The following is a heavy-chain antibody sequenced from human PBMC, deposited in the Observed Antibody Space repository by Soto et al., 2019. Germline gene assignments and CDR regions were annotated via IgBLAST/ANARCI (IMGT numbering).Heavy chain of an antibody. CDR2: ISGSSSYI. V-gene: IGHV3-21*01. Sequence: GGSLRLSCAASGFTFSSYTMNWVRQAPGKGLEWVSSISGSSSYIYYADSVKGRFTISRDNAKNSLYLQMNSLRAEDTAVYYCARGPLRSPEYWGQGTLVTVSS. CDR3: ARGPLRSPEY. CDR1: GFTFSSYT. D-gene: IGHD3-3*01. J-gene: IGHJ4*02.